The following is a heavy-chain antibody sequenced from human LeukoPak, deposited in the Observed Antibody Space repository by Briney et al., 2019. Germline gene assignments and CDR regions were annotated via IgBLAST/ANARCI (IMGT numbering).Heavy chain of an antibody. V-gene: IGHV3-48*01. J-gene: IGHJ4*02. D-gene: IGHD1-26*01. Sequence: GGSLRLSCAASGFTFSSYSMNWVRQAPGKGLEWVSYISSSSSTIYYADSVKGRFTISRDNSKNTLYLQMNSLRAEDTAVYYCARLDVGATPYYFDYWGQGTLVTVSS. CDR3: ARLDVGATPYYFDY. CDR2: ISSSSSTI. CDR1: GFTFSSYS.